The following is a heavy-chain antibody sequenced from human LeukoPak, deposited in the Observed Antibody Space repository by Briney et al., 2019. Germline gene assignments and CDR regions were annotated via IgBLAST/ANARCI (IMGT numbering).Heavy chain of an antibody. D-gene: IGHD3-22*01. CDR1: GDSITSDRYH. Sequence: SETLSLTCSVSGDSITSDRYHWGWIRQSPGKGLEWIGSIYYTGSTYYNPSLESRVTISVDTSKSHVFLKLSSVTAADTAVYFCASAYYYDTTGYFTWGQGTLVTVSS. CDR2: IYYTGST. CDR3: ASAYYYDTTGYFT. V-gene: IGHV4-39*07. J-gene: IGHJ4*02.